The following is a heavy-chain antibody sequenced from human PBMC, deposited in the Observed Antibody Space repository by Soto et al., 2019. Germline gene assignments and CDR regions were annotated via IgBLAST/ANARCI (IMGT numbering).Heavy chain of an antibody. V-gene: IGHV4-4*07. D-gene: IGHD6-19*01. J-gene: IGHJ3*02. Sequence: SETLSLTCTVSGGSISSYYWSWIRQPAGKGLEWIGRIYTSGSTNYNPSLKSRVTMSVDTSKNQFSLKLSSVTAADTAVYYCARTRYSSGWVDAFAIWGQGTMVTGS. CDR2: IYTSGST. CDR3: ARTRYSSGWVDAFAI. CDR1: GGSISSYY.